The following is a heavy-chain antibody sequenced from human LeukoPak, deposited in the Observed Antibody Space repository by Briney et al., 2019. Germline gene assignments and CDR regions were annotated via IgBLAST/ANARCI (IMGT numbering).Heavy chain of an antibody. CDR3: ATGYDLGDWFDP. CDR2: INPSGGST. CDR1: GYTFTNYY. V-gene: IGHV1-46*01. J-gene: IGHJ5*02. Sequence: ASVKVSCKASGYTFTNYYMNWVRQAPGQGLEWMGIINPSGGSTSYAQKFQGRVTVTRDTSTSTVYMELSSLRSEDTAMYYCATGYDLGDWFDPWGQGTLVTVSS. D-gene: IGHD5-12*01.